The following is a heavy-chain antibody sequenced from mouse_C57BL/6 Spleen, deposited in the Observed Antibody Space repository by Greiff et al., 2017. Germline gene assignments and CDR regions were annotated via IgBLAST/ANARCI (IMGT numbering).Heavy chain of an antibody. J-gene: IGHJ4*01. CDR3: ARAIYYYGSSYAMDC. CDR2: ISYDGSN. V-gene: IGHV3-6*01. CDR1: GYSITSGYY. Sequence: EVQLQQSGPGLVKPSQSLSLTCSVTGYSITSGYYWNWIRQFPGNKLEWMGYISYDGSNNYNPSLKNRISITRDTSKNQFFLKLNSVTTEDTATYYCARAIYYYGSSYAMDCWGQGTSVTVSS. D-gene: IGHD1-1*01.